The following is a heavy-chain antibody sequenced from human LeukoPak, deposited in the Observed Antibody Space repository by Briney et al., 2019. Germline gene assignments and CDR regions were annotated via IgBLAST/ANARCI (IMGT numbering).Heavy chain of an antibody. CDR3: ARVSEMATITHYYYYGMDV. V-gene: IGHV1-18*01. CDR2: ISAYNGNT. J-gene: IGHJ6*02. D-gene: IGHD5-24*01. Sequence: GASVKVSCKASGYTFTSYGISWVRQAPGQGLEWMGWISAYNGNTNYAQKLQGRVTMTTDTSTSTAYMELRSLRSDDTAVYYCARVSEMATITHYYYYGMDVWGQGTTVTVSS. CDR1: GYTFTSYG.